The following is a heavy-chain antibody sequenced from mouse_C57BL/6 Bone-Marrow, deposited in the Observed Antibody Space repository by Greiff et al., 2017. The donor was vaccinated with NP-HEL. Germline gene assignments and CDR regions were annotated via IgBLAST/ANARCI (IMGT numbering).Heavy chain of an antibody. Sequence: VQLQQPGAELVKPGASVKLSCKASGYTFTSYWMQWVKQRPGQGLERIGGLAPSDSYTNYNQKFKGKATLTVDTSSSTAYMQLSSLTSEDSAVYYCARSRDGYPWYFDVWGTGTTVTVSS. D-gene: IGHD2-3*01. CDR3: ARSRDGYPWYFDV. CDR1: GYTFTSYW. CDR2: LAPSDSYT. V-gene: IGHV1-50*01. J-gene: IGHJ1*03.